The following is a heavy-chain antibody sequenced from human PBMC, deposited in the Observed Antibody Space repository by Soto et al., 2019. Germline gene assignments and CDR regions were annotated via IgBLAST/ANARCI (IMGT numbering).Heavy chain of an antibody. CDR2: INAGNGNT. V-gene: IGHV1-3*01. D-gene: IGHD2-15*01. CDR1: GYTFTSYA. Sequence: ASVKVSCKASGYTFTSYARHWVRQAPGQRLEWMGWINAGNGNTKYSRKFQGRVTITRDTSASTAYMELSSLRSEDTAVYYCARDAYGGYWGQGTLVTVSS. CDR3: ARDAYGGY. J-gene: IGHJ4*02.